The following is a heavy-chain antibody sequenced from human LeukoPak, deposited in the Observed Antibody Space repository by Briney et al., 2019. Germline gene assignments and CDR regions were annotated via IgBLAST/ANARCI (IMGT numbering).Heavy chain of an antibody. J-gene: IGHJ3*02. CDR2: IRYEGSNK. D-gene: IGHD6-19*01. CDR1: GFTFSSYG. V-gene: IGHV3-30*02. CDR3: AKDHLWGGWFPLGDAFDI. Sequence: GGSLRLSCAASGFTFSSYGMHWVRQAPGKGLEWVAFIRYEGSNKYYADSVKGRFTISRDNSKNTLYLQMNSLRAEDTAVYYCAKDHLWGGWFPLGDAFDIWGQGTMVTVSS.